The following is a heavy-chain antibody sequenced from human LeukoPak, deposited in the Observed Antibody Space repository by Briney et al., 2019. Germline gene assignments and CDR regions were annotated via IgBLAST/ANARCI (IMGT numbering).Heavy chain of an antibody. CDR1: GFRFSSYP. D-gene: IGHD3-10*01. V-gene: IGHV3-23*01. CDR3: ANRYYYGSGSHYRNTNGY. J-gene: IGHJ4*02. Sequence: GGSLRLSCAASGFRFSSYPMSWVRQAPGKGLEWVSAISGSGDTTYYADSVKGRFTIARDNSENTLYMQMISLRAEDTAVYYCANRYYYGSGSHYRNTNGYWGQGTLVSVSS. CDR2: ISGSGDTT.